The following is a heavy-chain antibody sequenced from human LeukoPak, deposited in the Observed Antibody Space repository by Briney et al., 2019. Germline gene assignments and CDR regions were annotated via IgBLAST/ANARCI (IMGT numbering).Heavy chain of an antibody. Sequence: GGSLRLSCAGAGFTFDDSVMHWVRQAPGKGLEWVSTINWNSGNIGYADSVKGRFTISRDNSKNTVYLQMDNLRPEDTAVYYCARDRRGEKDFDVWGPGTMVTVSS. V-gene: IGHV3-9*01. CDR1: GFTFDDSV. CDR3: ARDRRGEKDFDV. CDR2: INWNSGNI. J-gene: IGHJ3*01.